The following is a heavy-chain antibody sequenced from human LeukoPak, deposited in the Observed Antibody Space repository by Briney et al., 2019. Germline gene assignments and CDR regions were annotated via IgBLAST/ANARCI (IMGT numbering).Heavy chain of an antibody. J-gene: IGHJ4*02. CDR3: GKVDSIAWYLDS. V-gene: IGHV3-23*01. D-gene: IGHD6-13*01. CDR1: GFTFSSYA. CDR2: ISGSGGST. Sequence: GSLRLSCAASGFTFSSYAMSWVRQAPGKGLEWVSAISGSGGSTYYADSVKGRFTISRDNSKNTLYLQMNSLRVEDTAVYYCGKVDSIAWYLDSWGQGNLVTVSS.